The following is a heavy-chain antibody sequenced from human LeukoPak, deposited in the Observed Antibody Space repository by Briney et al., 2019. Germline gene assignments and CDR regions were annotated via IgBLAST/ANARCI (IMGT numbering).Heavy chain of an antibody. Sequence: ASVKVSCKASGYTFTGYYMHWVRQAPEQGLEWMGRINPNSGGTNYAQNFQGRVTMTRDTSISTAYMELSRLSSDDTAVYYCARKKENASGSYDYWGQGTLVTVSS. J-gene: IGHJ4*02. CDR1: GYTFTGYY. D-gene: IGHD3-10*01. V-gene: IGHV1-2*06. CDR2: INPNSGGT. CDR3: ARKKENASGSYDY.